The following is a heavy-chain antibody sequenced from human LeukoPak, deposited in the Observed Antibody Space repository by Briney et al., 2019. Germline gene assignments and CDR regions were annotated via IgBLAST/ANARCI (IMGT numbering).Heavy chain of an antibody. J-gene: IGHJ4*02. CDR1: GFTFSSYA. Sequence: GGSLRLSCAASGFTFSSYAMSWVRQAPGKGLEWVSAISGSGGSTYYADSVKGRFTISRDNSKNTLYLQMNSLRAEDTAVYYCAKDRPGYYYDSSRYYPDFDYWGQGTLDTVSS. V-gene: IGHV3-23*01. D-gene: IGHD3-22*01. CDR3: AKDRPGYYYDSSRYYPDFDY. CDR2: ISGSGGST.